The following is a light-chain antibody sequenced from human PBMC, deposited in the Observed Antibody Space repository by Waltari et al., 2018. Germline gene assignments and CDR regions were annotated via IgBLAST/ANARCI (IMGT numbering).Light chain of an antibody. CDR3: TSYSASATPYV. CDR1: NPDLDGFTY. V-gene: IGLV2-14*01. J-gene: IGLJ1*01. CDR2: AVR. Sequence: QSVLTQPASVSGSPGQSITISCSGTNPDLDGFTYVPRYQRHPGMAPKLLIYAVRFRPSGVSSRFSASKSGTTASLTISGLQPDDEAEYFCTSYSASATPYVFGTGTKVTV.